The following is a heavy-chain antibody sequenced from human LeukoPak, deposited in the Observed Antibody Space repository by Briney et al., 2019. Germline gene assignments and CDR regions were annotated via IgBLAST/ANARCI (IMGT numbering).Heavy chain of an antibody. V-gene: IGHV1-2*02. Sequence: GASVKVSCKASGYTFTGYYMHWVRQAPGQGLEWMGWINPNSGGTNYAQKFQGRVTMTRDTSISTAYMELSRLRSDDTAVYYCASVTHSSGYSFPRDWGQGTLVTVSS. J-gene: IGHJ4*02. CDR1: GYTFTGYY. CDR3: ASVTHSSGYSFPRD. CDR2: INPNSGGT. D-gene: IGHD3-22*01.